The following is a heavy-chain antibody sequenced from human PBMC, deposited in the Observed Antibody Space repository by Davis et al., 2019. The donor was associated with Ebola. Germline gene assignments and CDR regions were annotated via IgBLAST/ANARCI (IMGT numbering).Heavy chain of an antibody. V-gene: IGHV4-59*01. CDR2: IYYSGST. J-gene: IGHJ3*02. CDR1: GGSISSYY. CDR3: ASVYDSSGYSDAFDI. D-gene: IGHD3-22*01. Sequence: PSETLSLTCTVSGGSISSYYWSWIRQPPGRGLEWIGYIYYSGSTNYNPSLKSRVTISVDTSKNQFSLKLSSVTAADTAVYYCASVYDSSGYSDAFDIWGQGTMVTVSS.